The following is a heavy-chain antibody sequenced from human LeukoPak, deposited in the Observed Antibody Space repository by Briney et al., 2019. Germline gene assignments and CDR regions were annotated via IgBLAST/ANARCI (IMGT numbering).Heavy chain of an antibody. J-gene: IGHJ5*02. CDR2: IKQDGSEK. Sequence: GGSLRLSCVASGFTFSDYYMSWVRQPPGKGLEWVANIKQDGSEKYYVDSVKGRFTISRDNAKNSLYLQMNSLRAEDTAVYYCARGFASFAPWGQGTLVTVSS. V-gene: IGHV3-7*01. CDR3: ARGFASFAP. CDR1: GFTFSDYY.